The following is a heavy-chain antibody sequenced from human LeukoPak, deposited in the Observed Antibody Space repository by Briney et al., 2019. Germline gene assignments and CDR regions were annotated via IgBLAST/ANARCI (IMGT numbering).Heavy chain of an antibody. Sequence: GGSLRLSCAASGFSVSSNYMSWVRQAPGKGLEWVSVISSGGYTYYADSVKGRFTISRDNSKNTLYLRMNSLRAEDTAVYYCARVGTYYYDSSGYYYWGQGTLVTVSS. CDR1: GFSVSSNY. V-gene: IGHV3-53*01. D-gene: IGHD3-22*01. CDR2: ISSGGYT. J-gene: IGHJ4*02. CDR3: ARVGTYYYDSSGYYY.